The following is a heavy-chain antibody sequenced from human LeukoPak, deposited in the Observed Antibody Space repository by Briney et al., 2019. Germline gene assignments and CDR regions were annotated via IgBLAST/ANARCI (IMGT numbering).Heavy chain of an antibody. CDR3: ARDRADIVVVPAAMRRPWYYFDY. V-gene: IGHV3-53*05. CDR1: GFTVSSNY. J-gene: IGHJ4*02. D-gene: IGHD2-2*01. Sequence: GGSLRLSCAASGFTVSSNYMSWVRQAPGKGLEWVSVIYSGGSTYYADSVKGRFTISRDNSKNTLYLQMSSLRSEDTAVYYCARDRADIVVVPAAMRRPWYYFDYWGQGTLVTVSS. CDR2: IYSGGST.